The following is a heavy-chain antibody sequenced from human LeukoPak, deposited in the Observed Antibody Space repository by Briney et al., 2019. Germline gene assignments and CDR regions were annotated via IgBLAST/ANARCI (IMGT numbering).Heavy chain of an antibody. J-gene: IGHJ6*03. CDR3: ARSKYDSSGYYYPTYYYYYYMDV. Sequence: GGSLRLSCAASGFTASSNYMSWVRQAPGKGLEWVSVIYSGGSTYYADSVKGRFTISRDNSKNTLYLQMNSLRAEDTAVYYCARSKYDSSGYYYPTYYYYYYMDVWGKGTTVTISS. V-gene: IGHV3-66*01. D-gene: IGHD3-22*01. CDR2: IYSGGST. CDR1: GFTASSNY.